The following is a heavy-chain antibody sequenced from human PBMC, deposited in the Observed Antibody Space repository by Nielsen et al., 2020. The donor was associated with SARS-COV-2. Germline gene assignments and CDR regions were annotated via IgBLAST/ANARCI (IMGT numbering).Heavy chain of an antibody. V-gene: IGHV3-30*18. J-gene: IGHJ6*02. Sequence: GESLKISCAASGFTFNNYGFSWARQAPGKGLEWVASISYEGSKKYYGDSLTGRFTVSRDTSKNTVYLQMSSLSVEDTAVYYCAKRRAVFMLTFGGEGAMDVWGQGTTVSVSS. D-gene: IGHD3-16*01. CDR3: AKRRAVFMLTFGGEGAMDV. CDR1: GFTFNNYG. CDR2: ISYEGSKK.